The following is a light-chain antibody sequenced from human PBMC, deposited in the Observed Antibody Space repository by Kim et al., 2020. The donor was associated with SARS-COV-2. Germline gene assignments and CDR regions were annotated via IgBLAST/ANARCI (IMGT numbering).Light chain of an antibody. Sequence: QSVLTQPASVSGSPGQSITISCTGTSSDVGSYDYVSWYQQHPGKAPKLMIYAVSNRPSGVSNRFSGSKSANTASLTISGLQAEDEADYYCSSYTRSSTNYVFGTGTKVT. V-gene: IGLV2-14*03. J-gene: IGLJ1*01. CDR2: AVS. CDR1: SSDVGSYDY. CDR3: SSYTRSSTNYV.